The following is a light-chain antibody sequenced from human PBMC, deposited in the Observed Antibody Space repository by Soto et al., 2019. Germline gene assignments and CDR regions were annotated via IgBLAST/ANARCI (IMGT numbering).Light chain of an antibody. CDR3: AAWDGSLNNVL. V-gene: IGLV1-44*01. J-gene: IGLJ2*01. CDR2: GDN. CDR1: GYSIGTNT. Sequence: QPVLTQPPSASGTPAQRVTISCSGSGYSIGTNTVNWYRQLPGTTPKLLIYGDNQRPSGVPDRFSGSKSGTSASLAISGLQSEDEAEYYCAAWDGSLNNVLFGGGTQLTVL.